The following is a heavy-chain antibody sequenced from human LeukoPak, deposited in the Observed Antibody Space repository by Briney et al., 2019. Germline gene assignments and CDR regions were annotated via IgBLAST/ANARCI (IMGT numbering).Heavy chain of an antibody. CDR2: NSNSGST. Sequence: SETLSLTCTVSSGSISSFYWSWIRQPPGKGLEWIGYNSNSGSTDYNPSLKSRVTISVDTSKNQFSLKLNSVTAADTAVYYCARGTEGSAWLLQHWGQGTIVTVPS. CDR3: ARGTEGSAWLLQH. J-gene: IGHJ1*01. D-gene: IGHD6-25*01. V-gene: IGHV4-59*01. CDR1: SGSISSFY.